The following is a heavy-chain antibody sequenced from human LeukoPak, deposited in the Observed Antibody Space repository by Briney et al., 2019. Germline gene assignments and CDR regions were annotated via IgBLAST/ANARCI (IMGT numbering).Heavy chain of an antibody. V-gene: IGHV3-23*01. D-gene: IGHD6-6*01. Sequence: GGSLRVSCAASGFTFSNYAMSWVRQAPGKGLEWVSAIGASGGSTYYADSVRGRFTISRDNSENILYLQMNSLRAEDTALYYCAKGLGSSSGRWFDPWGQGTLVTVSS. CDR3: AKGLGSSSGRWFDP. CDR2: IGASGGST. J-gene: IGHJ5*02. CDR1: GFTFSNYA.